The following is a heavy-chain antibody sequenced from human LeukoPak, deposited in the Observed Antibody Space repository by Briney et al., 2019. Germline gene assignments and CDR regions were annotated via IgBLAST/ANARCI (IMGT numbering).Heavy chain of an antibody. J-gene: IGHJ3*02. CDR1: GYTFTGYY. D-gene: IGHD1-26*01. CDR3: ARDRGLIVEYAFDI. Sequence: ASVKASCKASGYTFTGYYMHWVRQAPGQGLEWMGWINPNSGGTNYAQKFQGRVTMTRDTSISTAYMELSRLRSDDTAVYYCARDRGLIVEYAFDIWGQGTMVTVSS. V-gene: IGHV1-2*02. CDR2: INPNSGGT.